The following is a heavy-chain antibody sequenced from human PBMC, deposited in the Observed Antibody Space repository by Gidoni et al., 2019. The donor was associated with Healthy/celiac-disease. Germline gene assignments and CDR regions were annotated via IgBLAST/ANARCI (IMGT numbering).Heavy chain of an antibody. V-gene: IGHV3-23*01. D-gene: IGHD6-19*01. CDR1: GFTFSSYA. Sequence: EVQLLESGGGLVQPGGSLRLSCAAPGFTFSSYAMSWVRQAPGEGQVPGKCVEMFSSISGRGGNKYYTDAVKGRFTIYRDNYKNTLNLQINSLRDEVTAVYYCAKDRGGCFRGYSSGWYYFDYWGQGTLVTVSS. CDR2: ISGRGGNK. J-gene: IGHJ4*02. CDR3: AKDRGGCFRGYSSGWYYFDY.